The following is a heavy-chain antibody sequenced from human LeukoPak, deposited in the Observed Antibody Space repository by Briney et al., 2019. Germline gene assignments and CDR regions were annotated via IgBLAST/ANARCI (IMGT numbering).Heavy chain of an antibody. Sequence: ASVKVSCKASGYTFTSYGISWVRQAPGQGLEWMGWISAYNGNTNYAQKLQGRVTMTTDTSTSTAYMELRSLRSDDTAVYYCARDPGDILNGYYQDYWGQGTLVTVSS. J-gene: IGHJ4*02. V-gene: IGHV1-18*01. D-gene: IGHD3-9*01. CDR1: GYTFTSYG. CDR2: ISAYNGNT. CDR3: ARDPGDILNGYYQDY.